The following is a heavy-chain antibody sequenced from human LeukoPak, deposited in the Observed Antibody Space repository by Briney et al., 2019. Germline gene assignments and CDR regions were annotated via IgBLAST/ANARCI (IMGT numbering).Heavy chain of an antibody. CDR1: GGSFSGYY. V-gene: IGHV4-59*01. J-gene: IGHJ6*03. CDR2: IYYSGST. Sequence: SETLSLTCAVYGGSFSGYYWSWIRQPPGKGLEWIGYIYYSGSTNYNPSLKSRVTISVDTSKNQFSLKLSSVTAADTAVYYCARVVTTQLLYYYYMDVWGKGTTVTVSS. D-gene: IGHD1-26*01. CDR3: ARVVTTQLLYYYYMDV.